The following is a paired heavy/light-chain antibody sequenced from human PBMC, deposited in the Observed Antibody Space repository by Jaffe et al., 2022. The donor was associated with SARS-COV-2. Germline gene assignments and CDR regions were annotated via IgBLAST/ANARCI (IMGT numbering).Heavy chain of an antibody. D-gene: IGHD4-17*01. V-gene: IGHV3-30-3*01. J-gene: IGHJ4*02. Sequence: QVQLVESGGGVVQPGRSLRLSCAASGFTFSSYAMHWVRQAPGKGLEWVAVISYDGSNKYYADSVKGRFTISRDNSKNTLYLQMNSLRAEDTAVYYCARSDTGGEDYGDYWAIDYWGQGTLVTVSS. CDR2: ISYDGSNK. CDR3: ARSDTGGEDYGDYWAIDY. CDR1: GFTFSSYA.
Light chain of an antibody. J-gene: IGKJ3*01. CDR2: AAS. CDR3: LQHNSYPFT. V-gene: IGKV1-17*01. CDR1: QGIRND. Sequence: DIQMTQSPSSLSASVGDRVTITCRASQGIRNDLGWYQQKPGKAPKRLIYAASSLQSGVPSRFSGSGSGTEFTLTISSLQPEDFATYYCLQHNSYPFTFGPGTKVDIK.